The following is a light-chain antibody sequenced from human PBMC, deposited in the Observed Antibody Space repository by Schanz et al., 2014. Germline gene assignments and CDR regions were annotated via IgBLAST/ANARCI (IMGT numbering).Light chain of an antibody. Sequence: QSALTQPASVSGSPGQSITISCTGTSGDVGTYNLVSWYQQHPGKAPKVMIYEGSKRPSGVSNRFSGSKSGNTASLTISGLQAEDEADYYCSSYTRSDTRVFGTGTKLTVL. CDR3: SSYTRSDTRV. CDR1: SGDVGTYNL. J-gene: IGLJ1*01. V-gene: IGLV2-14*02. CDR2: EGS.